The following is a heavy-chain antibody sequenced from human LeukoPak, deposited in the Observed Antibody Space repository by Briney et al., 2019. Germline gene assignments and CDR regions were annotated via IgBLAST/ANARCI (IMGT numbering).Heavy chain of an antibody. Sequence: PSETLSLTCAVYGGSFSGYYWSWIRQPPGKGLEWIGEINHSGSSNYNPSLKSRVTISVDTSKNQFSLKLSSVTAADTAVYYCARGGSGWYGGPLDPWGQGTLVTVSS. CDR3: ARGGSGWYGGPLDP. D-gene: IGHD6-19*01. CDR2: INHSGSS. V-gene: IGHV4-34*01. CDR1: GGSFSGYY. J-gene: IGHJ5*02.